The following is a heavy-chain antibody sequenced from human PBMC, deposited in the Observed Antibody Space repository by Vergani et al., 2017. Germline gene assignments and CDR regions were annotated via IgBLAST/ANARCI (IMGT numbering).Heavy chain of an antibody. CDR3: ATPRTVTTCRMEV. V-gene: IGHV1-69-2*01. J-gene: IGHJ6*02. Sequence: EVQLVQSGAEVKKPGATMKISCKVSGYTFTDHYMHWVKQAPGKGLEWMGLVDPEDGETIYAEKFKGRVTIAADTSTDTAHLELSSLRSEDTAVYYCATPRTVTTCRMEVLGQGTTGIVSS. CDR2: VDPEDGET. D-gene: IGHD4-17*01. CDR1: GYTFTDHY.